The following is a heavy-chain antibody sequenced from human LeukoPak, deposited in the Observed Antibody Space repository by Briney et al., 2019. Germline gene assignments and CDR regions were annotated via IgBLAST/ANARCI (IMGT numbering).Heavy chain of an antibody. J-gene: IGHJ4*02. D-gene: IGHD6-13*01. V-gene: IGHV3-23*01. CDR1: GFTFSSYA. CDR2: TSGSGDTT. CDR3: AKGSSSWYPFDN. Sequence: GGSLRPSCAASGFTFSSYALSWVRQAPGEGLEWVSATSGSGDTTYYADSVKGRFTISRDNSKNTLFLQMNTLRAEDTAVYYCAKGSSSWYPFDNWGQGTLVTV.